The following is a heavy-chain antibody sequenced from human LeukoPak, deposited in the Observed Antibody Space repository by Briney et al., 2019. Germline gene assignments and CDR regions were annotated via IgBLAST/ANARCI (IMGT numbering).Heavy chain of an antibody. CDR1: GGSISSYY. CDR3: AGSAISTRYGMDV. V-gene: IGHV4-59*01. Sequence: PSETLSLTCTVSGGSISSYYWSWIRQPPGKGLGYIGYISYTGSTNSSPSLKSRVTNSVDTSKNQFSLKLSSVTAADTAVYYCAGSAISTRYGMDVWGLGATVTVSS. CDR2: ISYTGST. J-gene: IGHJ6*02. D-gene: IGHD3-3*01.